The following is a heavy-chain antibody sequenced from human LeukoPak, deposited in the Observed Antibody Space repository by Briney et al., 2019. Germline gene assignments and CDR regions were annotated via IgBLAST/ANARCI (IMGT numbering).Heavy chain of an antibody. Sequence: GGSLRLSCAVSGFTLSSDWMHWVRQAPGKGLEWVSRMDQDGSDTSYADSVKGRFTISRDNAKNTVYLQMNSLRAEDSAVYYCATVFGYWGQGTLVTVSS. V-gene: IGHV3-74*01. CDR1: GFTLSSDW. J-gene: IGHJ4*02. CDR3: ATVFGY. CDR2: MDQDGSDT.